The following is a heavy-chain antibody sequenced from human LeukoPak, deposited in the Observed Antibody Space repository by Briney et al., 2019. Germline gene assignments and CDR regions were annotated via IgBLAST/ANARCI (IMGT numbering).Heavy chain of an antibody. CDR3: AKGGGYEAQYYHYYMDV. D-gene: IGHD5-12*01. Sequence: GGSLRLSCAASGFIFSSYSMNWVRQAPGKGLEWVSYISSGSSTIYYADSVKGRFTISRDNSKNTLYLQMNSLRAEDTAVYYCAKGGGYEAQYYHYYMDVWGKGTTVTISS. J-gene: IGHJ6*03. V-gene: IGHV3-48*01. CDR2: ISSGSSTI. CDR1: GFIFSSYS.